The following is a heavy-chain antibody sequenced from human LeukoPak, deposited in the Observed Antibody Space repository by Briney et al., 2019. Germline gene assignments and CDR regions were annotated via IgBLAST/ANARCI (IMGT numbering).Heavy chain of an antibody. Sequence: GGSLRLSCAASGFTFSSYWMSWVRQAPGKGLEWVANIKQGGSEKYYVDSVKGRFTISRDNAKNSLYLQMNSLRAEDTAVYYCARNRYSGSYGVDYWGQGTLVTVSS. CDR1: GFTFSSYW. CDR3: ARNRYSGSYGVDY. D-gene: IGHD1-26*01. V-gene: IGHV3-7*05. J-gene: IGHJ4*02. CDR2: IKQGGSEK.